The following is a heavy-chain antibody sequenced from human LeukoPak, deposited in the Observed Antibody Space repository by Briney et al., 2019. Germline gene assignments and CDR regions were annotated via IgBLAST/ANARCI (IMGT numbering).Heavy chain of an antibody. CDR3: ARRRITIFGVVIRKFDY. CDR1: GGSSSGYY. CDR2: INHSGST. D-gene: IGHD3-3*01. J-gene: IGHJ4*02. V-gene: IGHV4-34*01. Sequence: SETLSLTCAVYGGSSSGYYWSWIRQPPGKGLEWIGEINHSGSTNYNPSLKSRVTISVDTSKNQFSLKLSSVTAADTAVSYCARRRITIFGVVIRKFDYWGQGTLVTVSS.